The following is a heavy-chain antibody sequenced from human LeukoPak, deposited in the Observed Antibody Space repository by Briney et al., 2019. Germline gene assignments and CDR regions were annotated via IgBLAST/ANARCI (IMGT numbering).Heavy chain of an antibody. CDR3: ARDLIEGSGSYVKYY. J-gene: IGHJ4*02. CDR1: GFTFSSYG. D-gene: IGHD3-10*01. Sequence: PGRSLRLSCAASGFTFSSYGMHWVRQAPGKGLEWVAVIWYDGSNKYYADSVKGRFTISRDNSKNTLYQQMNSLRAEDTAVYYCARDLIEGSGSYVKYYWGQGTLVTVSS. V-gene: IGHV3-33*01. CDR2: IWYDGSNK.